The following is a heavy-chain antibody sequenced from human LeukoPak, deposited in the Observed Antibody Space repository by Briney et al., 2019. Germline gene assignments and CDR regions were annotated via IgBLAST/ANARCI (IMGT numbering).Heavy chain of an antibody. CDR3: VYGDYGGGFDY. D-gene: IGHD4-17*01. CDR2: IKQDGSEK. CDR1: RFTLSSYW. J-gene: IGHJ4*02. V-gene: IGHV3-7*03. Sequence: GGSLRLSCAASRFTLSSYWMNWVSQAPGKGLEWVANIKQDGSEKYYVASVKGRFTISRDNAKNSLYLHMNSLRAEDTAMYYCVYGDYGGGFDYWGQGTLVTVSS.